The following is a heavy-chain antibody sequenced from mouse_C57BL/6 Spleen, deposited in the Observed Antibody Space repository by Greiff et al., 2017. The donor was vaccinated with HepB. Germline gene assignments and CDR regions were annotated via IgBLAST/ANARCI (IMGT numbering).Heavy chain of an antibody. J-gene: IGHJ3*01. Sequence: EVKLVESGGGLVKPGGSLKLSCAASGFTFSDYGMHWVRQAPEKGLEWVAYISSGSSTIYYADTVKGRFTISRDNAKKNLFLQMTSLRSEDTAMYYCARNGGYYTWFAYWGQGTLVTVSA. CDR2: ISSGSSTI. V-gene: IGHV5-17*01. CDR1: GFTFSDYG. CDR3: ARNGGYYTWFAY. D-gene: IGHD2-3*01.